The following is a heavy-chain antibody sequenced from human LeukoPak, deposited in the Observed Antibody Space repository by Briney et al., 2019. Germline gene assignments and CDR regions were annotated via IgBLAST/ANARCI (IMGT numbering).Heavy chain of an antibody. Sequence: ETVSLTCTVYGESFSGYYWSWIRQPPGKGLEWIGEINHSGSTNYNPSLKSRVIISLDTSKNLFSLKLTSMTAADTAVYYCASTERCSTTCPLDYWGQGTMVTVSS. CDR1: GESFSGYY. CDR3: ASTERCSTTCPLDY. D-gene: IGHD2-2*01. J-gene: IGHJ4*02. CDR2: INHSGST. V-gene: IGHV4-34*01.